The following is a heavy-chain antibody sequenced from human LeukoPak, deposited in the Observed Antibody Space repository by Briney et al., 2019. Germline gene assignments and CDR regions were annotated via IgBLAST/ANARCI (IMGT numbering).Heavy chain of an antibody. J-gene: IGHJ3*02. D-gene: IGHD3-3*01. CDR3: ARVNLGYDFWSGYPNDAFDI. CDR1: GYTFTSYY. Sequence: GASVKVSCKASGYTFTSYYMHWVRQAPGQGLEWMGIINPSGGSTSYAQKFQGRVTMTRDTSTSTVYMELSSLRSEDTAVYYCARVNLGYDFWSGYPNDAFDIWGQGTMVTVSS. V-gene: IGHV1-46*01. CDR2: INPSGGST.